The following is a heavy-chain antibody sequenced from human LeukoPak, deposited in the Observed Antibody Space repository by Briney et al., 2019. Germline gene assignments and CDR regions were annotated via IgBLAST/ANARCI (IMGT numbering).Heavy chain of an antibody. V-gene: IGHV3-23*01. CDR3: AKTTTGYSSGRYPGWPVDY. CDR2: IFGRGGSA. Sequence: GGSLRVSCAASGFTFNSYAMYWVRQAPGTGGEGGGGIFGRGGSAHYADSVKGRFTIFRDNSKNTVYLQMNSLRAEDTAVYYCAKTTTGYSSGRYPGWPVDYWGQGTLVTVSS. J-gene: IGHJ4*02. D-gene: IGHD6-19*01. CDR1: GFTFNSYA.